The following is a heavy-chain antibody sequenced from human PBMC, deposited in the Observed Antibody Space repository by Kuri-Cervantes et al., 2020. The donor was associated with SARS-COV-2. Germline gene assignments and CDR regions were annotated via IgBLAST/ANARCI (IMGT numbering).Heavy chain of an antibody. V-gene: IGHV3-23*01. CDR3: ARAPTVTLDY. J-gene: IGHJ4*02. Sequence: GGSLRLSCAASGFTFSSYAMSWVRQAPGEGLEWVSAISGSGGSTYYADSVKGRFTISRDNAKNSLYLQMNSLRAEDTAVYYCARAPTVTLDYWGQGTLVTVSS. CDR1: GFTFSSYA. CDR2: ISGSGGST. D-gene: IGHD4-17*01.